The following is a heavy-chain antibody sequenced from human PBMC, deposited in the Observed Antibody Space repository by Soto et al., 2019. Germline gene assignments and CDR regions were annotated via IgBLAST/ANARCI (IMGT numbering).Heavy chain of an antibody. CDR1: GFTFSSYG. J-gene: IGHJ4*02. V-gene: IGHV3-33*01. D-gene: IGHD4-17*01. CDR3: ARSEVTTRYNYFDY. Sequence: QVQLVESGGGVVQPGRSLRLSCAASGFTFSSYGMHWVRQAPGKGLEWVAVIWYDGSNKYYADSVKGRFTISRDNSMNTMYLQMNSLRAEDTAVYYCARSEVTTRYNYFDYWGQGTLVTVSS. CDR2: IWYDGSNK.